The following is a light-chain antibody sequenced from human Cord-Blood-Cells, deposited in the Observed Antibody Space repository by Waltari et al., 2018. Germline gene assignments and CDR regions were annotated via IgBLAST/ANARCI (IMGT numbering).Light chain of an antibody. Sequence: ELVLTQSPGTLSLSPGDSATLSCRASQSVSSSYLAWYQQKPGQAPRLLIYGASSRATGIPDRFSGSGSGTDFTLTISRLEPEDFAVYYCQQYGSSPPRITFGQGTRLEIK. V-gene: IGKV3-20*01. CDR1: QSVSSSY. J-gene: IGKJ5*01. CDR2: GAS. CDR3: QQYGSSPPRIT.